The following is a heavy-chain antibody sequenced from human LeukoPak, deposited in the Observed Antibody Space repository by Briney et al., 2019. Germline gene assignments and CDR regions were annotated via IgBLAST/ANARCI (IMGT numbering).Heavy chain of an antibody. CDR2: IYDSGST. V-gene: IGHV4-61*01. CDR3: AREQVLGYDYLWGIAGFWFDP. CDR1: GGSVSSGSYY. J-gene: IGHJ5*02. Sequence: PSETLSLTYTVSGGSVSSGSYYWSWIRQPPGKGLEWIGYIYDSGSTNYNPSLKSRVAISVDTSKNQFSLKLNSVTAADTAVYFCAREQVLGYDYLWGIAGFWFDPWGQGTLVTVSS. D-gene: IGHD3-16*01.